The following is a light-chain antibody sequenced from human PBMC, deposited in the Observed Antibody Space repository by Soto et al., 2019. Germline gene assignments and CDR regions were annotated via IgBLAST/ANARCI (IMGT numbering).Light chain of an antibody. V-gene: IGKV1-5*03. CDR1: QSISTW. CDR3: QQYNSYSRT. CDR2: EAS. J-gene: IGKJ1*01. Sequence: DIQMSQSPSILSASVGDRVTITSRASQSISTWLAWYQQKSGKAPKLLIYEASSLGSGVPSRFSGSGSGTEFTLTISSLQPDDFATYYCQQYNSYSRTFGQGTKVDIK.